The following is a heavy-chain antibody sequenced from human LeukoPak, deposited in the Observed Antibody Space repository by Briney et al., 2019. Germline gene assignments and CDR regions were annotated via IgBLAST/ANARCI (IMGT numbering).Heavy chain of an antibody. J-gene: IGHJ3*02. CDR3: ASRNLRFLPGDAFDI. CDR2: INPNSGGT. V-gene: IGHV1-2*02. D-gene: IGHD3-3*01. CDR1: GYTFTGYY. Sequence: ASVKVSCKASGYTFTGYYMHWVRQAPGQGLEWMGGINPNSGGTNYAQKFQGRVTMTRDTSISTAYMELSRLRSDDTAVYYCASRNLRFLPGDAFDIWGQGTMVTVSS.